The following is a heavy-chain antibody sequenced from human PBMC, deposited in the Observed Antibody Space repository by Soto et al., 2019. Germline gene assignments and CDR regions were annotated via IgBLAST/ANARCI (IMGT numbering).Heavy chain of an antibody. Sequence: SGPTLVNPTQTLTLTCTFSGFSLSTSGMCVSWIRQPPGKALEWLALIDWDDDKYYSTSLKTRLTISKDTSKNRVVLTMTNMDPVDTATYYCARIVDPYYYYYGMDVWGQGTTVTVSS. J-gene: IGHJ6*02. V-gene: IGHV2-70*01. CDR2: IDWDDDK. CDR3: ARIVDPYYYYYGMDV. CDR1: GFSLSTSGMC.